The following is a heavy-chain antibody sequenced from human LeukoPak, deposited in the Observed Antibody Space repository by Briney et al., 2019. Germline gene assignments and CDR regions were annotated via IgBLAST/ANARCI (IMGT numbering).Heavy chain of an antibody. CDR3: ARIKVVIPFFDY. J-gene: IGHJ4*02. Sequence: GGSLRLSCAASGFTFSSYEMAWVRQAPGKGLEWVSYLSSGGSTIYYAGSLKGRVSISRDNAKNSLYLQMNSLLAEQTAVYYCARIKVVIPFFDYWGQGALVTVSS. D-gene: IGHD3-22*01. CDR2: LSSGGSTI. CDR1: GFTFSSYE. V-gene: IGHV3-48*03.